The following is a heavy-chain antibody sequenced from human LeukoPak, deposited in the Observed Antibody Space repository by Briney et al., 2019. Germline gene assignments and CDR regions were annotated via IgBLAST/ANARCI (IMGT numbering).Heavy chain of an antibody. D-gene: IGHD3-3*01. V-gene: IGHV1-18*01. CDR1: GYTFTSYG. J-gene: IGHJ4*02. CDR3: ARANDFWSGSSGDY. CDR2: ISAYNGNT. Sequence: ASVTVSFKASGYTFTSYGISWVRQAPGQGLAWMGWISAYNGNTNYAQKLQGRVTMTTDTSTSTAYMELRSLRSDDTAVYYCARANDFWSGSSGDYWGQGTLVTVSS.